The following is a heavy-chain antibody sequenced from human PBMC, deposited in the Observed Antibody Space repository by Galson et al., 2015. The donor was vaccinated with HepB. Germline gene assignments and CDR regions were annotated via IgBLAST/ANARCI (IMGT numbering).Heavy chain of an antibody. CDR3: ARGGPYCGGDCYGSFDY. CDR2: IIPILGIA. D-gene: IGHD2-21*02. CDR1: GGTFSSYT. V-gene: IGHV1-69*02. J-gene: IGHJ4*02. Sequence: SVKVSCKASGGTFSSYTIHWVRQAPGQGLEWMGRIIPILGIANYAQKFQGRVTITADKSTSTAYMELSSLRSEDTAVHYCARGGPYCGGDCYGSFDYWGQGALVTVSS.